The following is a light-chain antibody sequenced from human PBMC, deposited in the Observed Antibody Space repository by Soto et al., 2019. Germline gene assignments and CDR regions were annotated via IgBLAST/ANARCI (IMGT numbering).Light chain of an antibody. V-gene: IGKV3-20*01. CDR2: GAS. CDR3: QQYDSSPHT. J-gene: IGKJ4*02. CDR1: QSISRTY. Sequence: EIVLTQSPGTQSLSPGERATLSCRASQSISRTYLAWYQQRPGQAPRLLIYGASSRATGIPDRFSGSGSGTDFTLTISRLEPEDFAVYYCQQYDSSPHTFGGGTKVEL.